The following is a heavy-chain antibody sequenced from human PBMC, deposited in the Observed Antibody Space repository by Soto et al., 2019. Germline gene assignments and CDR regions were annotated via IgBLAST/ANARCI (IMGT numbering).Heavy chain of an antibody. CDR1: GFTFSSYW. J-gene: IGHJ4*02. CDR3: ATSITVTTVGGFDY. D-gene: IGHD4-17*01. V-gene: IGHV3-7*01. Sequence: GGSLRLSCAASGFTFSSYWMSWVRQAPGKGLEWVANIKQDGSEKYYVDSVKGRFTISRDNAKNSLYLQMNSLRAEDTAVYYCATSITVTTVGGFDYWGQGTLVTVSS. CDR2: IKQDGSEK.